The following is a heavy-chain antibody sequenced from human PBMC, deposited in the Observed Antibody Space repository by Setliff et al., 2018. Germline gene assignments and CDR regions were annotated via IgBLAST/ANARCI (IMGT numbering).Heavy chain of an antibody. Sequence: SETLSLTCTVSGGSISSSSYYWGWIRQPPGKGLEWIGSIYYSGSTYYNPSLKSRVTISVDTSKKQFSLKLSSVTAADTAVYYCARGPYNIYDRSGYGFTNWFGPWGQGILVTVSS. CDR3: ARGPYNIYDRSGYGFTNWFGP. D-gene: IGHD3-22*01. CDR1: GGSISSSSYY. CDR2: IYYSGST. V-gene: IGHV4-39*07. J-gene: IGHJ5*02.